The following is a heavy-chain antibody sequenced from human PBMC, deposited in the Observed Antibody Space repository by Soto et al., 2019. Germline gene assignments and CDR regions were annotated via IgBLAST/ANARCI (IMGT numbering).Heavy chain of an antibody. CDR3: ARGLRFLDTSYYFDY. D-gene: IGHD3-3*01. V-gene: IGHV1-69*13. CDR1: GGTFSSYA. CDR2: IIPIFGTA. Sequence: GASVKVSCKASGGTFSSYAISWVRQAPGQGLEWMGGIIPIFGTANYAQKFQGRVTITADESTSTAYMELSSLRSGDTAVYYCARGLRFLDTSYYFDYWGQGTLVTVSS. J-gene: IGHJ4*02.